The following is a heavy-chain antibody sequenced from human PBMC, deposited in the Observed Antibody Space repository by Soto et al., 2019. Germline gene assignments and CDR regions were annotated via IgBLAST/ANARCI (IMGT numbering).Heavy chain of an antibody. CDR1: GGTFSRYP. CDR3: SILTTVQETKGYDY. D-gene: IGHD4-4*01. Sequence: SVKGSCKASGGTFSRYPIAWVRQAPGHGLEWMGQIIPIFGTISHAQNFQGRITITADESTSTAYMELSSLRSDDTAVYHCSILTTVQETKGYDYWCPGILVPVP. V-gene: IGHV1-69*13. CDR2: IIPIFGTI. J-gene: IGHJ4*02.